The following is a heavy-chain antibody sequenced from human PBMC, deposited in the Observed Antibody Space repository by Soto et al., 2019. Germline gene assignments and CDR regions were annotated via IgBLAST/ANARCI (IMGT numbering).Heavy chain of an antibody. CDR2: IYPSGST. CDR3: AGRRDGSGSLDY. J-gene: IGHJ4*02. CDR1: CGSISSKNW. V-gene: IGHV4-4*02. D-gene: IGHD3-10*01. Sequence: SETLSLTCAVSCGSISSKNWWSWVRQPPGSQPPGKGLEWIAEIYPSGSTNYNPSLKSRVTISLDKPKNQFSLKLSSVTAADTAVYYCAGRRDGSGSLDYWGQGALVTVSS.